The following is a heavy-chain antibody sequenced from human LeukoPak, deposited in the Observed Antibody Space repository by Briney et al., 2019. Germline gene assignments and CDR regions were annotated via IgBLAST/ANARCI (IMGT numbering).Heavy chain of an antibody. J-gene: IGHJ3*02. CDR1: GFTFSSYA. Sequence: PGGSLRLSCAASGFTFSSYAMSWVRQAPGKGLEWVSAISGSGGSTYYADSVKGRFTISRDNSKNTLYLQMNSLRAEDTAVYYCAKGNLSIWFGELLCDAFDIWGQGTVVTVSS. V-gene: IGHV3-23*01. CDR3: AKGNLSIWFGELLCDAFDI. D-gene: IGHD3-10*01. CDR2: ISGSGGST.